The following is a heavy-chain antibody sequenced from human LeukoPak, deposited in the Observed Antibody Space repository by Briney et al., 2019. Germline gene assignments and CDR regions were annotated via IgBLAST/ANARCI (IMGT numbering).Heavy chain of an antibody. CDR3: AREDDWNYEDY. CDR1: GFTFSNYW. V-gene: IGHV3-7*01. D-gene: IGHD1-7*01. CDR2: IKQGGSEK. Sequence: GGSLRLSCAASGFTFSNYWMSWVRQAPGKGLEWVANIKQGGSEKYYGNSVKGRFTISRDNAKNSLYLQMNSLRAEDTAIYYCAREDDWNYEDYWGQGTLVTVSS. J-gene: IGHJ4*02.